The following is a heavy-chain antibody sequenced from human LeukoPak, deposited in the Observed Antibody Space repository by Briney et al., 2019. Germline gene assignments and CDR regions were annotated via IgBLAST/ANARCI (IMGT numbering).Heavy chain of an antibody. V-gene: IGHV4-34*01. CDR1: GGSFSGYY. J-gene: IGHJ6*02. CDR2: INHSGST. CDR3: ARGSTRYYYYGMDV. D-gene: IGHD2-2*01. Sequence: PSETLSLTCAVYGGSFSGYYWSWIRQPPGKGLEWIGKINHSGSTNYNPSLKSRVTISVDTSKNQFSLKLSSVTAADTAVYYCARGSTRYYYYGMDVWGQGTTVTVSS.